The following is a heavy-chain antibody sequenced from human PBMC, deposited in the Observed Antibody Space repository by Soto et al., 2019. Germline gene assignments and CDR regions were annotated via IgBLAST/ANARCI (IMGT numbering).Heavy chain of an antibody. V-gene: IGHV5-51*01. J-gene: IGHJ3*02. D-gene: IGHD3-9*01. CDR3: ARREGLTHLDWLTAQLDAFDI. CDR2: IYPGDSDT. Sequence: PGESLNISCKGSGYSFTSYWIGWVRQMPGKGLEWMGIIYPGDSDTRYSPSFQGQVTISADKSISTAYLQWSSLKASDTAMYYCARREGLTHLDWLTAQLDAFDIWGQGTMGTVSS. CDR1: GYSFTSYW.